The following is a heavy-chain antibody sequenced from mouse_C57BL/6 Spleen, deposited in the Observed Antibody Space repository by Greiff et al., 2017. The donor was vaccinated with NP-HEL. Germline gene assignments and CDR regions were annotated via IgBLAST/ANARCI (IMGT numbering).Heavy chain of an antibody. D-gene: IGHD2-5*01. CDR3: ARAPQFCYSNPPWYFDV. CDR1: GYTFTDYY. J-gene: IGHJ1*03. CDR2: INPNNGGT. V-gene: IGHV1-26*01. Sequence: EVQLQQSGPELVKPGASVKISCKASGYTFTDYYMNWVKQSPGKSLEWIGYINPNNGGTSYNQKFKGKATLTVDKSSSTAYMELRSLTSEDSAVYYCARAPQFCYSNPPWYFDVWGTGTTVTVSS.